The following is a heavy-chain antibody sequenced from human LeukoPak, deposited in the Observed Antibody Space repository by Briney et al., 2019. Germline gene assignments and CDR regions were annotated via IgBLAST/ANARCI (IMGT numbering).Heavy chain of an antibody. D-gene: IGHD3-22*01. CDR2: INHSGST. J-gene: IGHJ2*01. V-gene: IGHV4-34*01. CDR1: GGSFSGYF. CDR3: ARQDYYDSGAWYFDL. Sequence: SETLSLTCAVYGGSFSGYFWSWIRQPPGKGLEWIGEINHSGSTNYNPSLKSRVTISVDTSKNQFSLRLSSVTAADTAVYYCARQDYYDSGAWYFDLWGRGTLVTVSS.